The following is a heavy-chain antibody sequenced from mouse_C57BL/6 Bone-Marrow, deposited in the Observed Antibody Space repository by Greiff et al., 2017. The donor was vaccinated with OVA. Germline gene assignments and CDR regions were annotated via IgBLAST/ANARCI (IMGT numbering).Heavy chain of an antibody. V-gene: IGHV1-64*01. CDR3: AREDYGNYFYAMDY. CDR1: GYTFTSYW. Sequence: VQLQQPGAELVKPGASVKLSCKASGYTFTSYWMHWVKQRPGQGLEWIGMIQPNSGSTNYNEKFKSKATLTVDKSSSTAYMQLSSLTSEDSAVYYCAREDYGNYFYAMDYWGQGTSVTVSS. J-gene: IGHJ4*01. CDR2: IQPNSGST. D-gene: IGHD2-1*01.